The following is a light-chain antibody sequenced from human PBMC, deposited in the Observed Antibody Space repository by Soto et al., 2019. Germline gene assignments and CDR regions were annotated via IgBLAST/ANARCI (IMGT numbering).Light chain of an antibody. CDR2: EVS. V-gene: IGLV2-8*01. J-gene: IGLJ2*01. CDR3: SSYAGSNTFV. Sequence: QSALTQPPSASGSPGQSVTISCTGTSSDVGGYNYVSWYQQHPDKAPKLMIYEVSKRPSGVPDRFSGSKSGNTASLTVSGLQAEDEADYYCSSYAGSNTFVFGGGTKVTVL. CDR1: SSDVGGYNY.